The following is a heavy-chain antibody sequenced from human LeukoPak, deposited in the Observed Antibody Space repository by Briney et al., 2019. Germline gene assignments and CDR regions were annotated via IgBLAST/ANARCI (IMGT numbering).Heavy chain of an antibody. J-gene: IGHJ3*02. D-gene: IGHD2-15*01. Sequence: GGSLRLSCAASGFTFSSYAMSWVSQAPGKRLEWVSAISGSGGSTYYADSVKGRFTISRDNSKNTLYLQMNSLRAEDTAVYYCAKPTMGYCSGGSCHSYAFDIWGQGTMITVSS. CDR2: ISGSGGST. CDR3: AKPTMGYCSGGSCHSYAFDI. V-gene: IGHV3-23*01. CDR1: GFTFSSYA.